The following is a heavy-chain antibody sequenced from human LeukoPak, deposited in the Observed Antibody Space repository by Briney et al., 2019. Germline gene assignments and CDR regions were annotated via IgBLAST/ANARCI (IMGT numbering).Heavy chain of an antibody. CDR2: ITGSGGNT. D-gene: IGHD3-9*01. J-gene: IGHJ4*02. Sequence: GGSLRLSCAASGFTFSNYAMSWVRQAPEKGLEWVSAITGSGGNTYYADSVKGRFTISRDNSKNTVFLQMNSLRAEDTAVYYCAKWGDYDVLTGYYVSDYWGQGSLVTVSS. CDR3: AKWGDYDVLTGYYVSDY. CDR1: GFTFSNYA. V-gene: IGHV3-23*01.